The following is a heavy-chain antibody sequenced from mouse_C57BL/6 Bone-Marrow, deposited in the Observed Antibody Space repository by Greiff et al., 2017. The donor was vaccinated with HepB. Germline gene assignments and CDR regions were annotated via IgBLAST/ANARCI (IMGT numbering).Heavy chain of an antibody. CDR3: ARDKVAPYFDY. CDR1: GFTFSSYA. D-gene: IGHD1-1*01. V-gene: IGHV5-4*01. Sequence: EVMLVESGGGLVKPGGSLKLSCAASGFTFSSYAMSWVRQTPEKRLEWVATISDGGSYTYYPDNVKGRFTISRDNAKNNLYLQMSHLKSEDTAMYYCARDKVAPYFDYWGQGTTLTVSS. J-gene: IGHJ2*01. CDR2: ISDGGSYT.